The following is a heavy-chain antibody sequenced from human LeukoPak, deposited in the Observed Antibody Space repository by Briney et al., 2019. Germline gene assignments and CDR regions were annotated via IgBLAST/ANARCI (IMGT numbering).Heavy chain of an antibody. CDR1: GFTFSGYW. Sequence: GGSLRLSRAASGFTFSGYWMSWVRQAPGKGLEWVANIKQDGSEKYYVDSVKGRFTISRDNAKNSLYLQMNSLRADDTAVYYCARDRVWTVLYWGQGTLVTVSS. J-gene: IGHJ4*02. V-gene: IGHV3-7*01. CDR2: IKQDGSEK. D-gene: IGHD6-13*01. CDR3: ARDRVWTVLY.